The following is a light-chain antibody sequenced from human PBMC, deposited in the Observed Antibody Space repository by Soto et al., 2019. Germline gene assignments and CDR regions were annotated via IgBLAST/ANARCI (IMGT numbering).Light chain of an antibody. CDR2: EVS. J-gene: IGKJ2*01. V-gene: IGKV2-30*01. Sequence: DVVMTQSPLSLPVTLGQPASISCRASQSLVYSDGHTYLNWFQQRPGQSPRRLIYEVSNRAYGVPDRLRGSVSGTDFTLKISRVEAGDVGVYYCMQGTRWPRTFGQGTKLEIK. CDR1: QSLVYSDGHTY. CDR3: MQGTRWPRT.